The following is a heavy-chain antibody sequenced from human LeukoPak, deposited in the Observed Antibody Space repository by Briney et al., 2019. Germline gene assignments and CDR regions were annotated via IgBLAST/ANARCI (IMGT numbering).Heavy chain of an antibody. D-gene: IGHD2-15*01. J-gene: IGHJ5*02. CDR1: GGSFSGYY. V-gene: IGHV4-34*01. Sequence: SETLSLTCAVYGGSFSGYYWSWIRQPPGKGLEWIGEINHSGSTNYNPSLKSRVTISVDTSKNQFSLKLSSVTAADTAVYYCARGGGSSLDPWGQGTLVTVSS. CDR3: ARGGGSSLDP. CDR2: INHSGST.